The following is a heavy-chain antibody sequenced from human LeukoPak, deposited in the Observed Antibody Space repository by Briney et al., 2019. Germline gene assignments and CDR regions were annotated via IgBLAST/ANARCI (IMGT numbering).Heavy chain of an antibody. CDR1: GGSISSYY. CDR2: ISGSGGST. CDR3: AKERYYYDSSGYYSGPFDY. D-gene: IGHD3-22*01. V-gene: IGHV3-23*01. Sequence: ETLSLTCNVSGGSISSYYWSWIRQPPGKGLEWVSAISGSGGSTYYADSVKGRFTISRDNSKNTLYLQMNSLRAEDTAVYYCAKERYYYDSSGYYSGPFDYWGQGTLVTVSS. J-gene: IGHJ4*02.